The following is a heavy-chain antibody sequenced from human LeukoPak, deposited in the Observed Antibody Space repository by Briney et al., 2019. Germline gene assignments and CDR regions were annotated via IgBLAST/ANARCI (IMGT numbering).Heavy chain of an antibody. D-gene: IGHD2-2*01. V-gene: IGHV3-23*01. Sequence: GGSLRLSCAASGFTFSSYAMTWVRQAPGKGLEWVSAVSDSGGTTYYADSVKGRFTISRDNSKNTLYLQMNSLRAEDTAVYYCARPQKGYCSSTSCPNWFDPWGQGTLVTVSS. J-gene: IGHJ5*02. CDR1: GFTFSSYA. CDR3: ARPQKGYCSSTSCPNWFDP. CDR2: VSDSGGTT.